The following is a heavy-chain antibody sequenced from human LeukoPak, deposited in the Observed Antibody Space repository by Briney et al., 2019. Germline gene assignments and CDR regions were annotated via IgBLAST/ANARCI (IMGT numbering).Heavy chain of an antibody. CDR2: INSDGSST. V-gene: IGHV3-74*01. CDR1: GFTFRSYW. J-gene: IGHJ4*02. CDR3: VRDPRFSENFDY. Sequence: GGSLRLSCAASGFTFRSYWMHWVRQAPGKGLVCVSRINSDGSSTNYADSVKGRFTISRDNAKNTLYLQMNSLRAEDTAIYYCVRDPRFSENFDYWGQGALVTVSS. D-gene: IGHD6-25*01.